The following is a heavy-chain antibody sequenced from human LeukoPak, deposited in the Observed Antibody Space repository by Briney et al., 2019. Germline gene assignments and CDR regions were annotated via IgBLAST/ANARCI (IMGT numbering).Heavy chain of an antibody. CDR2: ISYDGSNK. Sequence: PGGSLRLPCAASGFTFSSYAMHWVRQAPGKGLEWVAVISYDGSNKYYADSVKGRFTISRDNSKNTLYLQMNSLRAEDTAVYYCARDGPRDYGDYVFDYWGQGTLVTVSS. CDR1: GFTFSSYA. CDR3: ARDGPRDYGDYVFDY. V-gene: IGHV3-30*04. J-gene: IGHJ4*02. D-gene: IGHD4-17*01.